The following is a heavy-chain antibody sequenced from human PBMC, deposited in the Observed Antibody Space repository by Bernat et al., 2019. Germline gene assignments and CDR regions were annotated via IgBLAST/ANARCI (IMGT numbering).Heavy chain of an antibody. J-gene: IGHJ4*02. CDR3: ARTGYSSSWF. D-gene: IGHD6-13*01. CDR1: GFTVSSNY. CDR2: LYSGGTT. Sequence: EVQLVESGGGVIQPGGSLRLSCAASGFTVSSNYMSWVRQAPGKGLEWVSNLYSGGTTFYADSVKGRFTISRDNSKNTLYLQMNSLRAEDTAVYDCARTGYSSSWFWGQGTLVTVSS. V-gene: IGHV3-53*01.